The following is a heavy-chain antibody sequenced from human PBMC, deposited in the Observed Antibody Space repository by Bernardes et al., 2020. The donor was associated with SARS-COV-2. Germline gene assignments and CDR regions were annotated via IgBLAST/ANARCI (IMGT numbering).Heavy chain of an antibody. D-gene: IGHD4-17*01. CDR1: GYTFTGYY. V-gene: IGHV1-2*02. CDR2: INPNSGGT. Sequence: ASVKVSCKASGYTFTGYYMHWVRQAPGQGLEWMGWINPNSGGTNYAQKFQGRVTMTRDTSISTAYMELSRLRSDDTAVYYCARDGYGDYVNAMDIWGQGTMVTVSS. J-gene: IGHJ3*02. CDR3: ARDGYGDYVNAMDI.